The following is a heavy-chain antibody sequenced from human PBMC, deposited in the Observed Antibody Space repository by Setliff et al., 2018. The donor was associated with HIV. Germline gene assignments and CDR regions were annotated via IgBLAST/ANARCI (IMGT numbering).Heavy chain of an antibody. V-gene: IGHV4-38-2*01. CDR3: ARRRDFDY. CDR2: IYHSGST. J-gene: IGHJ4*02. CDR1: GYSISSGYY. Sequence: SETLSLTCAVSGYSISSGYYWGWIRQPPGKGLEWIGSIYHSGSTYYNPSLKSRVTISVDTSKNQFSLKLSSVTAADTAVCYCARRRDFDYWGQGTLVTVS.